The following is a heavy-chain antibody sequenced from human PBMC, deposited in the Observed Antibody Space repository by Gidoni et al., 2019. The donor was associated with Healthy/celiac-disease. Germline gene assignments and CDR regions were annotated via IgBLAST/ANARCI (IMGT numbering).Heavy chain of an antibody. CDR3: ARDEFMVRGVIWSGVLGY. V-gene: IGHV3-30-3*01. CDR2: ISYDGSNK. J-gene: IGHJ4*02. Sequence: QVQLVGSGGGVVQPGRSLRLSCAAAGSTVSSYAMHWVRQAPGKGLEWGAVISYDGSNKYYADAVKGRFTISRDNSKHTLYLQMNSLRAEDTAVYYCARDEFMVRGVIWSGVLGYWGQGTLVTVSS. CDR1: GSTVSSYA. D-gene: IGHD3-10*01.